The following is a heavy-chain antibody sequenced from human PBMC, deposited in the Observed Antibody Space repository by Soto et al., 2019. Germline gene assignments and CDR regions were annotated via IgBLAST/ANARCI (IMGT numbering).Heavy chain of an antibody. V-gene: IGHV3-9*01. CDR3: VKDESINWYSGHFRH. CDR1: GFTFDDYA. J-gene: IGHJ1*01. D-gene: IGHD6-13*01. CDR2: INWNSGSI. Sequence: LRLSCAASGFTFDDYAMHWARQVPGKGLEWVSGINWNSGSIGYGDSVKGRFAISRDNAKNSLHLQMNSLSAEDTAFYYCVKDESINWYSGHFRHWGQGTLVTVSS.